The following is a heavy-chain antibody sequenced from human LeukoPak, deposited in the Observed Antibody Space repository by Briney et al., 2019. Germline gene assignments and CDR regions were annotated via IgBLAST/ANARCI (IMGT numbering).Heavy chain of an antibody. CDR2: IYSGGST. D-gene: IGHD1-26*01. Sequence: GGSLRLSCAASGFTVSSNYMSWVRQAPGKGLEWVSVIYSGGSTYYADSVKGRFTISRDNSKNTLYLQMNSLRAEDTAVYYCAKDYSGNYLKDYWGQGTLVTVSS. CDR3: AKDYSGNYLKDY. CDR1: GFTVSSNY. J-gene: IGHJ4*02. V-gene: IGHV3-53*01.